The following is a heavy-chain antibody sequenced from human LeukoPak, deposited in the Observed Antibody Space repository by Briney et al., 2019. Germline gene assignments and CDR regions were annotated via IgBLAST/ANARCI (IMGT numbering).Heavy chain of an antibody. CDR3: ARERYDFCSGYYTYYYYYMDV. CDR2: IYSSGST. D-gene: IGHD3-3*01. V-gene: IGHV4-4*07. Sequence: SETLSLTCTVSGGSISSYYWSWLRQPAGKGLEWVGRIYSSGSTNYNTSLKSRVTMSVDTSKTQFSLKLSSVTAADTAVYYCARERYDFCSGYYTYYYYYMDVWGKGTTVTVSS. CDR1: GGSISSYY. J-gene: IGHJ6*03.